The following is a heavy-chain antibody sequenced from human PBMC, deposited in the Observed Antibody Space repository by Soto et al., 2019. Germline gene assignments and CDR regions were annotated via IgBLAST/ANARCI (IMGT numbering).Heavy chain of an antibody. CDR2: ISYDGNNK. CDR1: GFTFSSYG. V-gene: IGHV3-30*18. D-gene: IGHD2-15*01. J-gene: IGHJ6*03. CDR3: AKEGGGSPSYYCYCYMDV. Sequence: QVQLVESGGGVVQPGRSLRLSCAASGFTFSSYGMHWVRQAPGKGLEWVAVISYDGNNKYYADSVKGRFTISRDKSKNTLYLQMNSRRAEDTAVYYCAKEGGGSPSYYCYCYMDVWGKGTTVTVSS.